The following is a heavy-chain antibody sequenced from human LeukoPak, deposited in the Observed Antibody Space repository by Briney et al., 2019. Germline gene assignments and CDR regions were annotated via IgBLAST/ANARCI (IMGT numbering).Heavy chain of an antibody. V-gene: IGHV1-18*04. CDR1: GYTFTGYY. D-gene: IGHD2-2*01. CDR3: ARATSQIYYYYYYYMDV. Sequence: ASVKVSCKASGYTFTGYYMHWVRQAPGQGLEWMGWISAYNGNTNYAQKLQGRVTMTTDTSTSTAYMELRSLRSDDTAVYYCARATSQIYYYYYYYMDVWGKGTTVTVSS. J-gene: IGHJ6*03. CDR2: ISAYNGNT.